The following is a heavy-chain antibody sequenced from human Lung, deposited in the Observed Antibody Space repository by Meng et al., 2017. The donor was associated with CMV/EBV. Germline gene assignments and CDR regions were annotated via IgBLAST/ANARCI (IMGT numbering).Heavy chain of an antibody. CDR2: ISSSSDSL. CDR3: ARDWGYFDSNTYDY. V-gene: IGHV3-21*06. CDR1: GFTFRHYS. D-gene: IGHD3-22*01. J-gene: IGHJ4*02. Sequence: SGFTFRHYSMNWVRQAPGKGLEWVSSISSSSDSLDYADSLKGRFTISRDNAKNSLYLQMNSLRAEDTAVYYCARDWGYFDSNTYDYWGQGTLVTVSS.